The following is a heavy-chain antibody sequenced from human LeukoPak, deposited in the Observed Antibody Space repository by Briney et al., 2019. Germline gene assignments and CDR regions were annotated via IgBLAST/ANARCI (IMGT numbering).Heavy chain of an antibody. Sequence: GGSLRLSCAASGFPFTTYTMNWVRQAPGKGLEWVSSISSISRYIYYADSVQGRFTISRDNAENSLYLQMNSLRAEDTAVYYCAREGHSSSWYRAFDIWGQGTMVTVSS. V-gene: IGHV3-21*01. CDR3: AREGHSSSWYRAFDI. CDR2: ISSISRYI. J-gene: IGHJ3*02. D-gene: IGHD6-13*01. CDR1: GFPFTTYT.